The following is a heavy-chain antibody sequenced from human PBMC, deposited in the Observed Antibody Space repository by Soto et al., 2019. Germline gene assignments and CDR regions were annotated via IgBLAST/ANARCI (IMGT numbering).Heavy chain of an antibody. D-gene: IGHD6-13*01. CDR3: ARDLSAAAY. Sequence: GASVKVSCKASGYILTNYYIPWVRQAPGQGLEWMAIINPLPTSGSTNYAQKFQGRVTVTRDTSTSTVYLELSGLRSYDTAVYYCARDLSAAAYWGQGTLVTVSS. J-gene: IGHJ4*02. CDR1: GYILTNYY. V-gene: IGHV1-46*01. CDR2: INPLPTSGST.